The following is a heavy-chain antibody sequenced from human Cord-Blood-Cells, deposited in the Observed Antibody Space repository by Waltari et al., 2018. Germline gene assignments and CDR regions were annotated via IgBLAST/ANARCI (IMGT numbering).Heavy chain of an antibody. CDR2: ISGSGGST. D-gene: IGHD3-9*01. Sequence: EVQLLESGGGLVQPGGSLRLSCAASGFTFSSYAMSWVRQAPGKGLEWVSAISGSGGSTYYADSVKGRFTISRDNSKNTLYLQMNSLRAEDTAVYYCANNGYFVPLYYYYYYMDVWGKGTTVTVSS. V-gene: IGHV3-23*01. CDR3: ANNGYFVPLYYYYYYMDV. J-gene: IGHJ6*03. CDR1: GFTFSSYA.